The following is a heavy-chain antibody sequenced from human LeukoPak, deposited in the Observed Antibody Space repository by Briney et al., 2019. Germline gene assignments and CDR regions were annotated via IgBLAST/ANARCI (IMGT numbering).Heavy chain of an antibody. V-gene: IGHV4-59*01. CDR2: IYYSGST. CDR3: ARDGGYYDFWSGSAYYYGMDV. J-gene: IGHJ6*02. CDR1: GGSISSYY. D-gene: IGHD3-3*01. Sequence: SETLSLTCTVSGGSISSYYWSWIRQPPWKGLEWIGYIYYSGSTNYNPSLKSRVTISVDTSKNQFSLKLSSVTAADTAVYYCARDGGYYDFWSGSAYYYGMDVWGQGTTVTVSS.